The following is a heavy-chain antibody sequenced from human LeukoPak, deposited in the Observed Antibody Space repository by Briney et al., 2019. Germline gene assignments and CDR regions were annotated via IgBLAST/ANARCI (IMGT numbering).Heavy chain of an antibody. Sequence: QPGGSLRLSCAASGFTFSTYAMTWVRQAPGKGLEWVSAIANSGDNTFYADSVRGRFAISRDNSKNTLYLQMNSLRAEDTAVYYCAKTLSGYSGSTTDYWGQGTLVTVSS. CDR1: GFTFSTYA. CDR3: AKTLSGYSGSTTDY. D-gene: IGHD6-13*01. V-gene: IGHV3-23*01. CDR2: IANSGDNT. J-gene: IGHJ4*02.